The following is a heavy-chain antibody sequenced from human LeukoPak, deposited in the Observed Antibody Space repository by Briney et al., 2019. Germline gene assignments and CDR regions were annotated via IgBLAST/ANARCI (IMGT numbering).Heavy chain of an antibody. CDR2: ISGSGGST. CDR1: GFTFSSYA. Sequence: GGSLRLSCAASGFTFSSYAMSWVRQAPGEGLEWVSAISGSGGSTYYADSVKGRFTISRDNSKNTLYLQMNSLRAEDTAVYYCARGSYYDVESDYWGQGTLVTVSS. V-gene: IGHV3-23*01. J-gene: IGHJ4*02. CDR3: ARGSYYDVESDY. D-gene: IGHD1-26*01.